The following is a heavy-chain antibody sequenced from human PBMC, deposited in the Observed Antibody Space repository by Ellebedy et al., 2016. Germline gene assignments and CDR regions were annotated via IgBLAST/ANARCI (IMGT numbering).Heavy chain of an antibody. D-gene: IGHD2-2*01. Sequence: GESLKISXAASGFTFSSHAMSWVRQAPGKGLEWVSAIVGSDDATYYADSVKGRFTISRDNSKNTLYLQMNSLRAEDTAVYYCAKLSEGGYQLLLDYWGQGTLVTVSS. CDR2: IVGSDDAT. J-gene: IGHJ4*02. V-gene: IGHV3-23*01. CDR3: AKLSEGGYQLLLDY. CDR1: GFTFSSHA.